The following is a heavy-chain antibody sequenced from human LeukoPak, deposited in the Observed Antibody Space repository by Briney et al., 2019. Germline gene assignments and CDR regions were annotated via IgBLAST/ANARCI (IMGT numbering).Heavy chain of an antibody. CDR2: LYSGGNT. Sequence: PGGSLRLSCSAAGFTVSSRYMSWVRQAPGAGLERVSVLYSGGNTYYADSVERRFTVSRDHSMNTLYLQMNSLRAEDTAVYYCATSLPVVQGVIFAYWGQGTLVTVSS. CDR3: ATSLPVVQGVIFAY. D-gene: IGHD3-10*01. CDR1: GFTVSSRY. V-gene: IGHV3-53*01. J-gene: IGHJ4*02.